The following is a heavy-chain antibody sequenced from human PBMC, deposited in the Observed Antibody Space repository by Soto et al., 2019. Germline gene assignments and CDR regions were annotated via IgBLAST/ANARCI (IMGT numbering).Heavy chain of an antibody. V-gene: IGHV3-66*01. Sequence: PGGSLRLSWAASGFTVSSNYMSWVRQAPGKGLEWVSVIYSGGSTYYADSVKGRFTISRDNSKNTLYLQMNSLRAEDTAVYYCARDLVRGLYPEYFQYWGQGTLVTVSS. J-gene: IGHJ1*01. D-gene: IGHD3-10*01. CDR2: IYSGGST. CDR1: GFTVSSNY. CDR3: ARDLVRGLYPEYFQY.